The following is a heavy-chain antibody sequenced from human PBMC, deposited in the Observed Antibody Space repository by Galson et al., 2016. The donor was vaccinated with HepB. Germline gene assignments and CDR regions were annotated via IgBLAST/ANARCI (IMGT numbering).Heavy chain of an antibody. D-gene: IGHD3-22*01. CDR1: GFTFSDYY. CDR2: ISSGGSTI. J-gene: IGHJ6*02. CDR3: ARDRGPRGYFGMDV. Sequence: SLRLSCAASGFTFSDYYMSWIRQAPGKGLEWLSYISSGGSTIYYADSVEGQFTISRDDAKNSLYLQIHSLRAEDTAVYYCARDRGPRGYFGMDVWGQGTTVTVSS. V-gene: IGHV3-11*01.